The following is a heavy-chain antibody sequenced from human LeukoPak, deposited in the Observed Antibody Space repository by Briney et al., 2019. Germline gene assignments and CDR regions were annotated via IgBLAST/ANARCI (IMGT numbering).Heavy chain of an antibody. J-gene: IGHJ5*02. CDR1: GGSISSYY. CDR3: ARLAPGSYCSGGSCYSGWFDP. D-gene: IGHD2-15*01. V-gene: IGHV4-59*01. Sequence: SETLSLTCTVSGGSISSYYWSWIRQPPGKGLEWIGYIYYSGSTNYNPSLKSRVTISVDTSKNQFSLKLSSVAAADTAVYYCARLAPGSYCSGGSCYSGWFDPWGQGTLVTVSS. CDR2: IYYSGST.